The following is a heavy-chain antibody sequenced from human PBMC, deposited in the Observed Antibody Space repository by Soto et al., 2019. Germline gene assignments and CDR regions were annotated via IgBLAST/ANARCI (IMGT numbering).Heavy chain of an antibody. CDR3: AKDWYSGSYGAQTQYYYDGMDV. J-gene: IGHJ6*02. V-gene: IGHV3-23*01. Sequence: EVQLLGSGGGLVQPGGSLRLSCAASGFTFSSYAMSWVRQAPGKGLEWVSAISGSGGSTYYADSVKGRFTISRDNSENTHYLQMSGLRAEDTAVYYCAKDWYSGSYGAQTQYYYDGMDVWGQGTTVTVSS. CDR1: GFTFSSYA. D-gene: IGHD1-26*01. CDR2: ISGSGGST.